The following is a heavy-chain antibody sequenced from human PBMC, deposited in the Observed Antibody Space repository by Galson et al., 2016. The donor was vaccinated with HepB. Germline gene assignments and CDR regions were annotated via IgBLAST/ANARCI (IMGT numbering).Heavy chain of an antibody. CDR3: ARDFNSAFDI. J-gene: IGHJ3*02. CDR1: GFSFSDYA. Sequence: SLRLSCAGSGFSFSDYAMTWVRQAPGKGLEWVSSINGGDNGGGIGPYYADSVKGRFTISRDNSKNTLYLQMNSLRAVDTAVYYCARDFNSAFDIWGQGTMVTVSS. V-gene: IGHV3-23*01. CDR2: INGGDNGGGIGP.